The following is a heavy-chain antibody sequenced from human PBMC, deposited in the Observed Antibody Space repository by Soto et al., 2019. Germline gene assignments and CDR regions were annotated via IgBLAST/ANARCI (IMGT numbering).Heavy chain of an antibody. CDR1: GFTFSSYS. CDR3: ASTSRGYYYYMDV. J-gene: IGHJ6*03. Sequence: GGSLRLSCAASGFTFSSYSMNSVRQAPGKRLEWVSSISSSSSYIYYADSVKGRFTISRDNAKNSLYLQMNSLRAEDTAVYYCASTSRGYYYYMDVWGKGTTVTVSS. D-gene: IGHD3-16*01. V-gene: IGHV3-21*01. CDR2: ISSSSSYI.